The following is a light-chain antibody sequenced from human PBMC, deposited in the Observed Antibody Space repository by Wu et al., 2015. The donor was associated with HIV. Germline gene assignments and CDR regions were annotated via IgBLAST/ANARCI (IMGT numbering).Light chain of an antibody. CDR3: HHYGSSFRT. CDR1: QSVSSSY. J-gene: IGKJ1*01. Sequence: EIVLTQSPGTLSLSPGERATLSCRASQSVSSSYLAWYQQKPGQAPRLLIYGASTRFTGIPDRFSGSGSGTDFTLTISRLEPEDFAVYYCHHYGSSFRTFGQGTKVEIK. CDR2: GAS. V-gene: IGKV3-20*01.